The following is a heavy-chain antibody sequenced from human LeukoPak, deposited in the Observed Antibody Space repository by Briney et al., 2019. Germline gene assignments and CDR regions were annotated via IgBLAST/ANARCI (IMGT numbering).Heavy chain of an antibody. D-gene: IGHD3-9*01. V-gene: IGHV3-66*01. CDR3: ARAEGGMLTY. J-gene: IGHJ4*02. CDR2: SYSGGST. Sequence: PGGSLRLSCAASGFTFSSNYMSWVRQAPGKGMEWVSVSYSGGSTYYADSVKGRFTISRDNSKNTLYLQMNSLRAEDTAVYYCARAEGGMLTYWGQGTLVTVSS. CDR1: GFTFSSNY.